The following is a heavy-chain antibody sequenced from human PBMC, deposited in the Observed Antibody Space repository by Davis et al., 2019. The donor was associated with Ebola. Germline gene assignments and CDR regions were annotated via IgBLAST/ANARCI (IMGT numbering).Heavy chain of an antibody. CDR3: ARGWLRSGLDY. D-gene: IGHD5-12*01. CDR1: GDSLAGGTGG. Sequence: HPQTPSLTRAIFGDSLAGGTGGWNWPRQSPSRRLEWIGRTYYSSKWYTGYAESVKSRINISPDTAKNQFSLHLNSVTPEDTAVYYCARGWLRSGLDYWGQGILVTVSS. V-gene: IGHV6-1*01. CDR2: TYYSSKWYT. J-gene: IGHJ4*02.